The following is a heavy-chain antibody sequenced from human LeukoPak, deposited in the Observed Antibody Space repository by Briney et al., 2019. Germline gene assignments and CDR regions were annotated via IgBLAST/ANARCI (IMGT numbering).Heavy chain of an antibody. D-gene: IGHD6-19*01. CDR2: INHSGST. V-gene: IGHV4-38-2*02. J-gene: IGHJ4*02. CDR3: AGSGWLYYFDY. Sequence: PSETLSLTCTVSGYSISSGYYWGWTRPPPGKGLEWIGEINHSGSTNYNPSLKSRVTISVDTSKNQFSLKLSSVTAADTAVYYCAGSGWLYYFDYWGQGTLVTVSS. CDR1: GYSISSGYY.